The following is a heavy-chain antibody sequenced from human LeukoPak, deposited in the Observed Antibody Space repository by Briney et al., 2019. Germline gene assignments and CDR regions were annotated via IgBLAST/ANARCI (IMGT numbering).Heavy chain of an antibody. CDR2: ISSSSNYI. V-gene: IGHV3-21*01. Sequence: PGGSLRLSCAASGFTVTSYSMNWVRQAPGKGLEWVSSISSSSNYIYYADSVRGRFTISRDNAKNSLYLQMNSLRAEDTAVYYCANLLRWEPYWGQGTLVTVSS. CDR3: ANLLRWEPY. D-gene: IGHD4-23*01. J-gene: IGHJ4*02. CDR1: GFTVTSYS.